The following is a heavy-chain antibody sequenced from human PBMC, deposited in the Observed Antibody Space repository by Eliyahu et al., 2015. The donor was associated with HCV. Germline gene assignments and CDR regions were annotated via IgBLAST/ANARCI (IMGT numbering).Heavy chain of an antibody. CDR1: GFTFTSYE. J-gene: IGHJ4*02. D-gene: IGHD5-18*01. Sequence: ASGFTFTSYEMKWVRQAPGKGLEWVSYISSSGSTIYNADFVRGRFTISRDNAKNSLYLQMNSLRAEDTAVYYCARVPPTYSYDYWGQGTLVTVSS. V-gene: IGHV3-48*03. CDR2: ISSSGSTI. CDR3: ARVPPTYSYDY.